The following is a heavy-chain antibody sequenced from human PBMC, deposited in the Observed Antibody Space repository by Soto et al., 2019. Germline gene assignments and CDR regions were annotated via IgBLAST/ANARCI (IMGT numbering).Heavy chain of an antibody. CDR2: INPNSGGT. CDR1: GYTFTGYY. V-gene: IGHV1-2*04. Sequence: GASVKVSCKASGYTFTGYYMHWVRQAPGQGLEWMGWINPNSGGTNYAQKFQGWVTMTRDTSISTAYMELSRLRSDDTAVYYCARGCIAVPTSYYYYYGMDVWGQGTTVTVSS. CDR3: ARGCIAVPTSYYYYYGMDV. D-gene: IGHD6-19*01. J-gene: IGHJ6*02.